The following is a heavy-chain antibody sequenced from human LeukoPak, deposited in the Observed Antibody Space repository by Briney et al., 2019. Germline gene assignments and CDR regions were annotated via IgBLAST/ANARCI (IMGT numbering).Heavy chain of an antibody. CDR3: AREVVAALDP. D-gene: IGHD3-22*01. Sequence: GGSLRLSCAASGFSLSSYWMSWARQAPGKGLEWVANIKRDGSEENYVDSVKGRFTVSRDNAKNSLYLQMNSLRVEDTAVYYCAREVVAALDPWGQGTLVTVSS. CDR1: GFSLSSYW. J-gene: IGHJ5*02. CDR2: IKRDGSEE. V-gene: IGHV3-7*01.